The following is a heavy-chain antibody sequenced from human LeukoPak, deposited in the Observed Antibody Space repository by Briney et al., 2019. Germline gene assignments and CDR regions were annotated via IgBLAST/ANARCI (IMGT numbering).Heavy chain of an antibody. V-gene: IGHV4-34*01. CDR3: ARLPTVTFFDY. Sequence: NPSETLSLTCAVYGGSFSGYYWSWIRQPPGKGLEWIGEINHSGSTNYNPSLKSRVTISVDTSKNQFSLKLSSVTAADTAVYYCARLPTVTFFDYWGQGTLVTVSS. CDR1: GGSFSGYY. D-gene: IGHD4-17*01. J-gene: IGHJ4*02. CDR2: INHSGST.